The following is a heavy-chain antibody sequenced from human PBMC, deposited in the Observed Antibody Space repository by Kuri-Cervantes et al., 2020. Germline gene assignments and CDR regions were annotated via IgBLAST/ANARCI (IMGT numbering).Heavy chain of an antibody. CDR1: GTSIRGYY. V-gene: IGHV4-59*08. CDR3: VRRVWGSYRFDY. J-gene: IGHJ4*02. D-gene: IGHD3-16*02. Sequence: SETLSLTCTVSGTSIRGYYWNWVRQSPDRGLEWVGYMYYIGDTYYNPSLKSRLIISVDTSKNQFSLKLSSVTAADTAVYYCVRRVWGSYRFDYWGQGTLVTVSS. CDR2: MYYIGDT.